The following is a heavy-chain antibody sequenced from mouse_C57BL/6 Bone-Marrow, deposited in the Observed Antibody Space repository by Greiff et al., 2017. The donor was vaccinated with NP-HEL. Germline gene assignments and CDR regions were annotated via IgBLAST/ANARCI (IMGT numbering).Heavy chain of an antibody. D-gene: IGHD4-1*01. CDR3: ARELTGTPYFDY. CDR2: ISDGGSYT. Sequence: DVKLVESGGGLVKPGGSLKLSCAASGFTFSSYAMSWVRQTPEKRLEWVATISDGGSYTYYPDNVKGRFTISRDNAKNNLYLQMSHLKSEDTAMYYCARELTGTPYFDYWGQGTTLTVSS. V-gene: IGHV5-4*01. CDR1: GFTFSSYA. J-gene: IGHJ2*01.